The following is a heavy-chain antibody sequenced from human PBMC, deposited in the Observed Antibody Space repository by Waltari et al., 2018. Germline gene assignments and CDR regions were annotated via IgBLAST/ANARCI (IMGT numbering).Heavy chain of an antibody. Sequence: QVQLQQWGAGLLKPSETLSLTCSVYGGSFIGYSWTWIRQPPGKGLGWIGEMNHSGSTNYNPSLKSRVTISVDTSKNQFSLKLSSVTAADSAVYYCARFRAPMVYAHRYGMDVWGQGTTVTVSS. V-gene: IGHV4-34*01. CDR2: MNHSGST. J-gene: IGHJ6*02. CDR1: GGSFIGYS. CDR3: ARFRAPMVYAHRYGMDV. D-gene: IGHD2-8*01.